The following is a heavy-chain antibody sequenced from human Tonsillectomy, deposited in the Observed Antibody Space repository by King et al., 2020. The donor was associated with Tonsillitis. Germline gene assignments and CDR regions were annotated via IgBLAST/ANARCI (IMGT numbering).Heavy chain of an antibody. D-gene: IGHD2-15*01. Sequence: VQLVESGAEVKEPGASVKVSCKTSGYTFTTYDINWVRQATGQGLEWLGWMNYDSGNTGYAQKVQGRVSLTRDTSISTAYMELSTLSSDDTAVYYCPGGIVGKGYCSDGSCYPLGYWGQGTLVTVSS. CDR2: MNYDSGNT. J-gene: IGHJ4*02. V-gene: IGHV1-8*03. CDR1: GYTFTTYD. CDR3: PGGIVGKGYCSDGSCYPLGY.